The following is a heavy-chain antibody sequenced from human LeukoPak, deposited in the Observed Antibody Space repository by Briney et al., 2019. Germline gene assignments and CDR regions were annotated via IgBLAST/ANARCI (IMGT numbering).Heavy chain of an antibody. J-gene: IGHJ4*02. CDR3: ARDQGGTGYVGY. V-gene: IGHV3-23*01. D-gene: IGHD5-12*01. CDR2: ISGSGGST. CDR1: GFTFSSYG. Sequence: GGTLRLSCAASGFTFSSYGMSWVRQAPGKGLEWVSSISGSGGSTYYADSVKGRFTISRDNSKNTLYLQMSSLRAEDTAVYYCARDQGGTGYVGYWGPGTLVTVSS.